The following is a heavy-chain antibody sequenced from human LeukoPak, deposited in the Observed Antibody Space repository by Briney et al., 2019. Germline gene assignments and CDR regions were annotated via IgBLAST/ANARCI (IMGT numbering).Heavy chain of an antibody. CDR1: GFTVRSNY. Sequence: RGSLRLSCAASGFTVRSNYMSWVRQAPGKGLEWVSVIYSGGSTYYADSVKGRFTISRDNSKNTLYLQMNSLRAEDTAVYYCARVDQSHPSFDYWGQGTLVTVSS. CDR2: IYSGGST. CDR3: ARVDQSHPSFDY. V-gene: IGHV3-66*01. J-gene: IGHJ4*02.